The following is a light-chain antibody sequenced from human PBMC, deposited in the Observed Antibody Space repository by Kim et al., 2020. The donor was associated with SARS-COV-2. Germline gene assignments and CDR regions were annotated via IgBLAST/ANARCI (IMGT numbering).Light chain of an antibody. CDR2: DVT. CDR1: SSDVGSYNY. V-gene: IGLV2-11*01. CDR3: CSYAGSYTYV. J-gene: IGLJ1*01. Sequence: QSALTQPRSVSGSPGQSVTISCTGTSSDVGSYNYVSWYQQHPGKAPKLMIFDVTKRPSGVPDRFSGSKSGNTASLTISGLQAEDEANYYCCSYAGSYTYVFGTETQVTVL.